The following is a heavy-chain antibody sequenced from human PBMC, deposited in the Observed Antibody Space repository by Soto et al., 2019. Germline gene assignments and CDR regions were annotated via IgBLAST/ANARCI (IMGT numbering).Heavy chain of an antibody. CDR1: GYAFSFG. V-gene: IGHV1-18*01. CDR3: ATYYFGSGSYYRFDN. D-gene: IGHD3-10*01. Sequence: ASVKVSCKASGYAFSFGFSWVRQAPGQGLEWMGWISASDGSTNSAQKFRGRISLTNHTSTNTAYLDLLSLTPDDPAVYFCATYYFGSGSYYRFDNWGQGTLVTVSS. J-gene: IGHJ4*02. CDR2: ISASDGST.